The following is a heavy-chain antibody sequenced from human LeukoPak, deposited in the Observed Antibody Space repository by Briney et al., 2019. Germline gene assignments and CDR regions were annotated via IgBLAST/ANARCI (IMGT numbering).Heavy chain of an antibody. CDR2: IVVGSGNT. D-gene: IGHD1-26*01. V-gene: IGHV1-58*01. J-gene: IGHJ3*02. Sequence: SVKVSCKASGFTFTSSAVQWVRQARGQRLEWIGWIVVGSGNTNYAQKFQERVTITRDMSTSTAYMELSSLRSEDTAVYYCAADSRWELLQEPDAFDIWGQGTMVTVSS. CDR3: AADSRWELLQEPDAFDI. CDR1: GFTFTSSA.